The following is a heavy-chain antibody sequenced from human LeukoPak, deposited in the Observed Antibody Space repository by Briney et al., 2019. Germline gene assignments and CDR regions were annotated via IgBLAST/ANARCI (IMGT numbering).Heavy chain of an antibody. CDR3: ARESRYCSGGSCYDYFDY. Sequence: SETLSLICTVSGYSISSGYYWGWIRQPPGKGLEWIGSIYHSGSTYYNPSLKSRVTISVDTSKNQFSLKLSSVTAADTAVYYCARESRYCSGGSCYDYFDYWGQGTLVTVSS. CDR2: IYHSGST. CDR1: GYSISSGYY. J-gene: IGHJ4*02. V-gene: IGHV4-38-2*02. D-gene: IGHD2-15*01.